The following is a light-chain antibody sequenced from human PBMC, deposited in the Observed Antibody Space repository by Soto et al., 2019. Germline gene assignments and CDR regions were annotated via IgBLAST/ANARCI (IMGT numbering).Light chain of an antibody. J-gene: IGLJ2*01. CDR2: EVS. CDR3: SSYAGSNGGV. V-gene: IGLV2-8*01. CDR1: SSDVGGYNY. Sequence: QSVLTQPPSASGSPGQSVTISCTGTSSDVGGYNYVSWYQQHPGKAPKLMIYEVSKRPSGVPDRFSGSKSGNTASLTVSGLQAEDEADYYCSSYAGSNGGVFGGGTKVTVL.